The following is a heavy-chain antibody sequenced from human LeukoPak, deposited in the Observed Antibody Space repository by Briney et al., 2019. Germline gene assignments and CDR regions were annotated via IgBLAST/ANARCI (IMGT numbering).Heavy chain of an antibody. Sequence: SQTLSLTCAISGDGVSSNSAAWNWIRQSPSRGLEWLGRTYYRSKWYNDYAVSVKSRITINPDTSKNQFSLQLNSVTPEDTAVYYCARGPAWFGELEGEFDPWGQGTLVTVSS. CDR3: ARGPAWFGELEGEFDP. J-gene: IGHJ5*02. V-gene: IGHV6-1*01. D-gene: IGHD3-10*01. CDR1: GDGVSSNSAA. CDR2: TYYRSKWYN.